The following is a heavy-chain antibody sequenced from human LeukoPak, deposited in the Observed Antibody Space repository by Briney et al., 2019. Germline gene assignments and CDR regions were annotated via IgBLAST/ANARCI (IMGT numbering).Heavy chain of an antibody. CDR2: IHYSGNT. D-gene: IGHD3-22*01. V-gene: IGHV4-31*03. CDR3: AYTGYYYESSGYHEYFQH. J-gene: IGHJ1*01. CDR1: GGSISSDDYY. Sequence: SETLSLTCSVSGGSISSDDYYWSWIRQHPGKGLEWIGYIHYSGNTYYNPSLKSRITTSADTSKNQFSLKLSSVTAADTAVYYCAYTGYYYESSGYHEYFQHWGQGTLVTVSS.